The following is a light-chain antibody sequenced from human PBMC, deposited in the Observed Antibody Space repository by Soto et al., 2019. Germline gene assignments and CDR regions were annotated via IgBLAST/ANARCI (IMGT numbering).Light chain of an antibody. Sequence: DIVLTQTRLSSPFTLGQPASISSRFVQTLVHIDGNTYFNWLQQRPGQPPRLLIYKISNRFPGVPDRFSGSGAGTDFTLKISRVEAEDVGVYYCMQATQSYTFGQGTRLEIK. V-gene: IGKV2-24*01. CDR1: QTLVHIDGNTY. CDR3: MQATQSYT. CDR2: KIS. J-gene: IGKJ2*01.